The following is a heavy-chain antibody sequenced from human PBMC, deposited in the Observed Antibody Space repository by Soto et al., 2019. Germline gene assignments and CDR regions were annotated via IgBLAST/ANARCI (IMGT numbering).Heavy chain of an antibody. Sequence: ASETLSLTCTVSGGSISSYYWSWIRQPPGKGLEWIGYIYYSGSTNYNPSLKSRVTISVGTSKNQFSLKLSSVTAADTAVYYCARGREASAVVVPAAMLYYYYGMDVWGQGTTVTVSS. CDR2: IYYSGST. J-gene: IGHJ6*02. D-gene: IGHD2-2*01. CDR1: GGSISSYY. V-gene: IGHV4-59*12. CDR3: ARGREASAVVVPAAMLYYYYGMDV.